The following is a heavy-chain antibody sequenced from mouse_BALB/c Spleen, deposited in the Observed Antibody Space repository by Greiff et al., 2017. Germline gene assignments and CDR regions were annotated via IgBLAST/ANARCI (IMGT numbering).Heavy chain of an antibody. V-gene: IGHV5-6-5*01. CDR2: ISSGGST. Sequence: DVKLQESGGGLVKPGGSLKLSCAASGFTFSSYAMSWVRQTPEKRLEWVASISSGGSTYYPDSVKGRFTISRDNARNILYLQMSSLRSEDTAMYYCARGRPFYAMDYWGQGTSVTVSS. CDR1: GFTFSSYA. CDR3: ARGRPFYAMDY. J-gene: IGHJ4*01.